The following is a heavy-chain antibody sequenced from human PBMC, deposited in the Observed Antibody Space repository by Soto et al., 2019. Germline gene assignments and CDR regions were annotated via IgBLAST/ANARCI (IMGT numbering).Heavy chain of an antibody. CDR2: IKFDGSEK. V-gene: IGHV3-7*03. CDR1: GFSFSDYW. J-gene: IGHJ4*02. CDR3: VKDGGYCSSATCYSPRNHYFDS. D-gene: IGHD2-2*01. Sequence: PGGSLRLSCVASGFSFSDYWMSWVRQAPGKGPEWVANIKFDGSEKQYVDSVRGRFSISRDNFRNSLFLQMNSLRAGGTAIYYCVKDGGYCSSATCYSPRNHYFDSWGQGTLVTVSS.